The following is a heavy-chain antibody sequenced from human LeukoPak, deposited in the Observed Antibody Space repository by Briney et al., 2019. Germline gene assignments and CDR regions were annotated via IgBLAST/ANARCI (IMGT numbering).Heavy chain of an antibody. CDR2: ISGSSGST. CDR3: AKDLNYYYDSSGPVFDY. J-gene: IGHJ4*02. V-gene: IGHV3-23*01. CDR1: GFTFSSYG. Sequence: GGSLRLSCAASGFTFSSYGMSWVRQAPGKGLEWVSAISGSSGSTYYADSVKGRFTISRDNSKNTLYLQMNSLRAEDTAVYYCAKDLNYYYDSSGPVFDYWGQGTLVTVSS. D-gene: IGHD3-22*01.